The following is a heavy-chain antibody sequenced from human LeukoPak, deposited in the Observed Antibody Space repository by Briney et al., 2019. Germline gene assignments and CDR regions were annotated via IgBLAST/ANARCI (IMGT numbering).Heavy chain of an antibody. J-gene: IGHJ5*02. D-gene: IGHD2-21*01. CDR1: GFTFSDYY. CDR3: ASGPAAAYGLENWFDP. V-gene: IGHV3-11*04. Sequence: PGGSLRLSCAASGFTFSDYYMSWIRQAPGKGLEWVSYISSSSSTIYYADSVKGRFTISRDNAKNSLYLQMDSLRAEDTAVYYCASGPAAAYGLENWFDPWGQGTLVTVSS. CDR2: ISSSSSTI.